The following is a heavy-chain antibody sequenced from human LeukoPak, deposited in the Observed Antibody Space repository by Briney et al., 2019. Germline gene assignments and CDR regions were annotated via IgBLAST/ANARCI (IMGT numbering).Heavy chain of an antibody. D-gene: IGHD3-3*01. Sequence: GESLKISCKGSGYSFTSYWIGWVRQMPGKGLEWMGIIYPGDSDTRYSPSFQGQVTISADKSISTAYLQWSSLKASDTAMYYCARTILGVVTKHNWFDPWGQGTLVTVSS. CDR1: GYSFTSYW. J-gene: IGHJ5*02. V-gene: IGHV5-51*01. CDR2: IYPGDSDT. CDR3: ARTILGVVTKHNWFDP.